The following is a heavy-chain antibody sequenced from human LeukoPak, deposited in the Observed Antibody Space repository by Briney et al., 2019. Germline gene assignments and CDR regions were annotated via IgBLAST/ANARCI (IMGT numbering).Heavy chain of an antibody. J-gene: IGHJ6*02. CDR1: GGSISGGAYY. V-gene: IGHV4-31*11. CDR2: AQNSGST. Sequence: SETLSLTCAVSGGSISGGAYYWSWIRQHPGKGLEWIGYAQNSGSTYYNPSLKSRISISVDTSKNQFSLKLSSVTAADTAVYYCARDRYDSYPMDVWGQGTTVTVSS. CDR3: ARDRYDSYPMDV. D-gene: IGHD3-3*01.